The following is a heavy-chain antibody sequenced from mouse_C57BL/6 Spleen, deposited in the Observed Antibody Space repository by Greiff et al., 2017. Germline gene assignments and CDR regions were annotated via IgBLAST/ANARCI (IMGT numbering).Heavy chain of an antibody. CDR2: IYPRSGNT. CDR3: AREGYEGAMDD. J-gene: IGHJ4*01. Sequence: VKLVESGAELARPGASVKLSCKASGYTFTSYGISWVKQRPGQGLEWIGEIYPRSGNTYYNEKFKGKATLTAEKSSSTAYMELRSLTSEDSAVYFCAREGYEGAMDDWGQGTSVTVSS. CDR1: GYTFTSYG. V-gene: IGHV1-81*01. D-gene: IGHD2-10*02.